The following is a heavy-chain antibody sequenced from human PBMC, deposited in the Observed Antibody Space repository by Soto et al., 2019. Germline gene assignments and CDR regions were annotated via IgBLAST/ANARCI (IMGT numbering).Heavy chain of an antibody. CDR3: AKGNYDFWSGYTAYNWFDP. V-gene: IGHV3-23*01. CDR1: GFTFSSYA. Sequence: GGSLRLSCAASGFTFSSYAMSWARQAPGKGLEWVSAISGSGGSTYYADSVKGRFTISRDNSKNTLYLQMNSLRAEDTAVYYCAKGNYDFWSGYTAYNWFDPWGQGTLVTVSS. J-gene: IGHJ5*02. D-gene: IGHD3-3*01. CDR2: ISGSGGST.